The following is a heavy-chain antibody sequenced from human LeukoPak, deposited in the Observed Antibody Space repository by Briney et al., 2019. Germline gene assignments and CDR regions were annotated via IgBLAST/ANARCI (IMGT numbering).Heavy chain of an antibody. J-gene: IGHJ4*02. V-gene: IGHV2-5*05. CDR1: GFSLRTTGVG. D-gene: IGHD4-17*01. CDR3: AHYGDYRFLYYFDH. CDR2: IYWDDNK. Sequence: VSGPTLVKPTQTLTLTCTFSGFSLRTTGVGVGWVRQPPGKALEWLALIYWDDNKLYGPSLRSRVTITKDTSKNQVVLTMTNMAPVDTATYYCAHYGDYRFLYYFDHWGQGALVTVSS.